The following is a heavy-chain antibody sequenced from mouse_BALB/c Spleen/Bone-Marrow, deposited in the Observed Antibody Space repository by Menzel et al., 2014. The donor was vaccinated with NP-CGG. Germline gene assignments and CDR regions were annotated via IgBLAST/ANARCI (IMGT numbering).Heavy chain of an antibody. CDR3: AKGHYDSSPFAY. Sequence: VQVVESGPSLVQPSQSLSIPCTVSGFSLTNYGIYWVRQSPGKGLEWLGVIWRGGTTDYNAAFMSRLSITKDNSKSQVFFRMNSLQADDTAIYYCAKGHYDSSPFAYWGQGTLVTVSA. CDR1: GFSLTNYG. J-gene: IGHJ3*01. CDR2: IWRGGTT. D-gene: IGHD1-1*01. V-gene: IGHV2-5-1*01.